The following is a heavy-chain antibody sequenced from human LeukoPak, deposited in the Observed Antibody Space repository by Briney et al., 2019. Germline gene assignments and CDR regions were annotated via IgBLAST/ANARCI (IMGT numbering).Heavy chain of an antibody. CDR3: ARDIVAARRDNWFDP. Sequence: ASVTVSCKASGYTFTSYGISWVRQAPGQGLEWMGWISAYNGNTNYAQKLQGRVTMTTDTSTSTAYMELRSLRSDDTAVYYCARDIVAARRDNWFDPWGQGTLVTVSS. D-gene: IGHD6-6*01. CDR2: ISAYNGNT. CDR1: GYTFTSYG. V-gene: IGHV1-18*01. J-gene: IGHJ5*02.